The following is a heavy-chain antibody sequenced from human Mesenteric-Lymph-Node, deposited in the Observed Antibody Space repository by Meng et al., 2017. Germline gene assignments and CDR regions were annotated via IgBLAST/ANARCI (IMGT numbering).Heavy chain of an antibody. CDR2: IYSGGST. Sequence: GESLKISCAASGFTVSSNYMSWVRQAPGKGLEWVSVIYSGGSTYYADSVKGRFTISRDNSKNTLYLQMNSLIAEDTAVYYCASNIAAAGNDYWGQGTLVTVSS. CDR3: ASNIAAAGNDY. V-gene: IGHV3-66*02. D-gene: IGHD6-13*01. J-gene: IGHJ4*02. CDR1: GFTVSSNY.